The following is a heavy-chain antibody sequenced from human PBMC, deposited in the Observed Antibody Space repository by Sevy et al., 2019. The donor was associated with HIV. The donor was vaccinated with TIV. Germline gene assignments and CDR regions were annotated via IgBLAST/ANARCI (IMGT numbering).Heavy chain of an antibody. CDR2: IKKDGSQK. D-gene: IGHD3-16*01. CDR3: FGGTN. V-gene: IGHV3-7*03. J-gene: IGHJ4*02. Sequence: GGSLRLSCTDSGLTFSNYWMHWVRQAPGKGLEWVASIKKDGSQKAYVDSVKGRFIISRDNAKSSVYLQMNSLRDEDAAVYYCFGGTNWGQGTLVTVSS. CDR1: GLTFSNYW.